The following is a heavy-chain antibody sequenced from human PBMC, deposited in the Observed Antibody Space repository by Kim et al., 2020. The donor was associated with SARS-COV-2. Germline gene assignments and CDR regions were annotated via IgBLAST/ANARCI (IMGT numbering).Heavy chain of an antibody. V-gene: IGHV3-48*02. J-gene: IGHJ6*03. D-gene: IGHD4-17*01. Sequence: KGRFTISRDNAKNTRYLQMNGLRDEDKAVYYCARDQAHYGDYVFYYYMDVWGKGTTVTVSS. CDR3: ARDQAHYGDYVFYYYMDV.